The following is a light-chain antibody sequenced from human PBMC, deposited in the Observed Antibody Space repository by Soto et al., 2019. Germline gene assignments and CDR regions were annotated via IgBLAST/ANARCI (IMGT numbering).Light chain of an antibody. CDR3: QQYGSSPRGT. V-gene: IGKV3-20*01. Sequence: EIVLMQSPGTLSLSLGEKATLSCRASQSVSSSYLAWYQQKPGQAPRLLIYGASNRATGIPDRFSGSGSGTDFTLSISRLEPEDFAVYYCQQYGSSPRGTFGQGTKLEIK. CDR1: QSVSSSY. J-gene: IGKJ2*01. CDR2: GAS.